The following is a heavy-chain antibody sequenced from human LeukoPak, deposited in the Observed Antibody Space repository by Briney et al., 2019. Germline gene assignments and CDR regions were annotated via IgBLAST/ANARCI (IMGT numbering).Heavy chain of an antibody. CDR1: GYTFTSYA. CDR2: ISADNGNT. Sequence: GASVKVSCKASGYTFTSYAIHWVRQAPGQRLEWMGWISADNGNTKYPQEFQGRVTITRDTSASTAYMELSSLRSEDMAIYYCAKNSEGYCAGSSCYFDYWGQGTLVTVSS. D-gene: IGHD2-15*01. V-gene: IGHV1-3*03. CDR3: AKNSEGYCAGSSCYFDY. J-gene: IGHJ4*02.